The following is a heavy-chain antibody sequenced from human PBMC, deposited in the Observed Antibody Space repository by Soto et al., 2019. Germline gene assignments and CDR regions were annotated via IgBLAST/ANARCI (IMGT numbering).Heavy chain of an antibody. CDR1: GSTFTSXX. CDR2: MNPSRGNT. V-gene: IGHV1-8*01. J-gene: IGHJ6*03. D-gene: IGHD6-13*01. CDR3: ASGGSSTSYYYYMDV. Sequence: QVQLVQSGAEVKKPGASVKVSCQASGSTFTSXXXXXXRXXXGQGLEWMGWMNPSRGNTGYAGEFQGRVTMTSNTSTSTAYMELSSLRPEDTAVYYCASGGSSTSYYYYMDVWGQGTTVTVSS.